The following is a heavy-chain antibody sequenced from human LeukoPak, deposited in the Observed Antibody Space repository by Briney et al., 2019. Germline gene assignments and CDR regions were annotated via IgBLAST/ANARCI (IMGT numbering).Heavy chain of an antibody. CDR1: GFSFSRYW. Sequence: GGSLRLSCAASGFSFSRYWMSWVRQAPGKTLEWVANIKEDGSEIHYVDFVKGRFTISRDNAKNSLYLQMNSLRAEDTALYYCARDLRIFKGPPTVTQYYYYYYMDVWGKGTTVTVSS. CDR2: IKEDGSEI. J-gene: IGHJ6*03. V-gene: IGHV3-7*03. D-gene: IGHD4-17*01. CDR3: ARDLRIFKGPPTVTQYYYYYYMDV.